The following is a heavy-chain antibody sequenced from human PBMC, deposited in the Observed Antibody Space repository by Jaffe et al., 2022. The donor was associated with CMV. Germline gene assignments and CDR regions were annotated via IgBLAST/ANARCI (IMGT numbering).Heavy chain of an antibody. CDR3: AADLRTTRDYGMDV. D-gene: IGHD1-1*01. CDR1: GFTFTSSA. CDR2: IVVGSGNT. Sequence: QMQLVQSGPEVKKPGTSVKVSCKASGFTFTSSAVQWVRQARGQRLEWIGWIVVGSGNTNYAQKFQERVTITRDMSTSTAYMELSSLRSEDTAVYYCAADLRTTRDYGMDVWGQGTTVTVSS. V-gene: IGHV1-58*01. J-gene: IGHJ6*02.